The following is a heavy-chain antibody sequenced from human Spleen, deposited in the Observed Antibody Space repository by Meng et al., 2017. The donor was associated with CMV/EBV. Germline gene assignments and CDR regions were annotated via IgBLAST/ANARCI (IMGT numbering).Heavy chain of an antibody. J-gene: IGHJ3*02. CDR2: INHSGST. D-gene: IGHD2-21*02. V-gene: IGHV4-34*01. CDR3: ARNPCGGDCYSVFDI. CDR1: GGSFSGYD. Sequence: QVQHTTWGPGMLKPSETLALTCAVYGGSFSGYDWSWIRQPPGKGLEWIGEINHSGSTNYNPSLKSRVTISVDTSKNQFSLKLSSVTAADTAVYYCARNPCGGDCYSVFDIWGQGTMVTVSS.